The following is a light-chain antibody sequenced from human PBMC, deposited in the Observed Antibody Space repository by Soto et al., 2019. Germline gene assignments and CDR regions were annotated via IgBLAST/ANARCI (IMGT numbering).Light chain of an antibody. CDR3: QLYGNSPPRT. CDR2: GAS. J-gene: IGKJ1*01. V-gene: IGKV3-20*01. CDR1: QSVSSSY. Sequence: EIVLTQSPGTLSLSPGERATLSCRASQSVSSSYLGWYQQKPGQAPRLLIYGASSRATGIPDRFSGSGSGRDFTLPIARLEPEDFAVYYCQLYGNSPPRTFGQGTKVEIK.